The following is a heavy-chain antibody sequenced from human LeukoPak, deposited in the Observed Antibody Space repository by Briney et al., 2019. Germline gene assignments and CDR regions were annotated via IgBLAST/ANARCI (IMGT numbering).Heavy chain of an antibody. CDR3: AKDEGHSGSFGGHNWFDP. Sequence: GGSLRLSCAASGFTFSNYGMHWVRQAPGKGLEGVAVISDDGRKKYYVDSVKGRFIISKDNSKIMLYQQMNSLRAEVTALYYCAKDEGHSGSFGGHNWFDPWGQGPLVSVSS. V-gene: IGHV3-30*18. CDR2: ISDDGRKK. J-gene: IGHJ5*02. CDR1: GFTFSNYG. D-gene: IGHD1-26*01.